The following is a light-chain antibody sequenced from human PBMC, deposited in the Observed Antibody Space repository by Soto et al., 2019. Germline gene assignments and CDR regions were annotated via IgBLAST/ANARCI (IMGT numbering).Light chain of an antibody. Sequence: DIQMTQSPSSLSACVGDRVTITCRASLRTRNGLGWYQHKPGKAPKRLIYAASRLKSGVPSRISGSGSGTECTLTISSLQPEEFATYFCLQHDSYPWTFGQGTKVEFK. J-gene: IGKJ1*01. CDR1: LRTRNG. V-gene: IGKV1-17*01. CDR2: AAS. CDR3: LQHDSYPWT.